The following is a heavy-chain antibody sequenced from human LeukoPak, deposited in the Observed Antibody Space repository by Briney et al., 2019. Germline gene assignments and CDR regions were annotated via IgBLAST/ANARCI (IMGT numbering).Heavy chain of an antibody. Sequence: TGGSLRLSCAASGFTFSDCYMGWFRQAPGKGLEWLSYIGGSGADTNYADSVKGRFTTSRDNAKSSLYLQMNSLRAEDTAVYYCAKTLVASPGNTGGPWGQGTLVTVSS. CDR1: GFTFSDCY. D-gene: IGHD6-6*01. CDR2: IGGSGADT. J-gene: IGHJ5*02. V-gene: IGHV3-11*03. CDR3: AKTLVASPGNTGGP.